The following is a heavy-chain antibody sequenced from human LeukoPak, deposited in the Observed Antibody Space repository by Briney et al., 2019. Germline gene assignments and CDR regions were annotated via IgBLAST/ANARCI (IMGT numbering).Heavy chain of an antibody. CDR1: GFTVSSNY. J-gene: IGHJ6*02. D-gene: IGHD6-13*01. V-gene: IGHV3-53*01. CDR2: IYSGGST. CDR3: ARVGSSWYIYYYGMDV. Sequence: GGSPRLSCAASGFTVSSNYMSWVRQAPGKGLEWVSVIYSGGSTYYADSVKGRFTISRDNSKNTLYLQMNSLRAEDTAVYYCARVGSSWYIYYYGMDVWGQGTTVTVSS.